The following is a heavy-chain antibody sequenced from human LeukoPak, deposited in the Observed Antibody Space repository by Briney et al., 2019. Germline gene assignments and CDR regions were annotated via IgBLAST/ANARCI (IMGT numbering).Heavy chain of an antibody. CDR1: GGTFSSYA. CDR2: IIPIFGTA. J-gene: IGHJ6*03. Sequence: ASVKVSCKASGGTFSSYAISWVRQAPGQGLEWMGGIIPIFGTANYAQKFQGRVTITADESTSTAYMELSSLRSDDTAVYYCARDLTTWYYMDVWGKGTTVTISS. D-gene: IGHD4-17*01. CDR3: ARDLTTWYYMDV. V-gene: IGHV1-69*13.